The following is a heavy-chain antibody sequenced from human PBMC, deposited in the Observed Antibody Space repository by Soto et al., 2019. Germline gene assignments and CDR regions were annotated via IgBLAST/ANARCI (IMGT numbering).Heavy chain of an antibody. CDR1: GFTFSSYG. V-gene: IGHV3-33*01. D-gene: IGHD6-19*01. Sequence: PGGSLRLSCAASGFTFSSYGMHWVRQAPGKGLEWVAVIWYDGSNKYYADSVKGRFTISRDNSKNTLYLQMNSLRAEDTAVYYCARDHGVAGTDYWGQGTLVTVSS. CDR2: IWYDGSNK. J-gene: IGHJ4*02. CDR3: ARDHGVAGTDY.